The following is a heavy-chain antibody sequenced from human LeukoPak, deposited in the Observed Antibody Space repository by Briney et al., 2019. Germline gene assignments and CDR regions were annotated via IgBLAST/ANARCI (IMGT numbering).Heavy chain of an antibody. CDR3: AKLPYCSSTSCTAWFDP. J-gene: IGHJ5*02. Sequence: GGSLRLSCAASGFTFSSYAMSWVRQAPGKGLEWVSAISGSGGSTYYADSVKGRFTISRDNSKNTLYLQMNSLRAEDTAVYYCAKLPYCSSTSCTAWFDPWGQGTLVTVSS. CDR2: ISGSGGST. V-gene: IGHV3-23*01. CDR1: GFTFSSYA. D-gene: IGHD2-2*01.